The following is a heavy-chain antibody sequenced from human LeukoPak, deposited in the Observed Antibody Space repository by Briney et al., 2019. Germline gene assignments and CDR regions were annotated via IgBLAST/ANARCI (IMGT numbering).Heavy chain of an antibody. CDR1: GFPIDEYA. V-gene: IGHV3-49*04. J-gene: IGHJ2*01. CDR3: TRDRRDGYNVGYFDL. CDR2: IISKSYRETT. D-gene: IGHD5-24*01. Sequence: GGSLRLSCTASGFPIDEYAMTWVRQAPGRGLEWLGFIISKSYRETTQYAASVRGRFTISRDDSKSVTYLQMDSLKIDDTALYFCTRDRRDGYNVGYFDLWGRGTLVRVSS.